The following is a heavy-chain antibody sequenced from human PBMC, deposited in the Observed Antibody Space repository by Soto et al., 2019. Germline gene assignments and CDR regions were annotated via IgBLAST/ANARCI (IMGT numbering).Heavy chain of an antibody. Sequence: QLQLQESGPGLVKPSETLSLTCTVSGGSISSSSYYWGWIRQPPGKGLEWIGSIYYSGSTYYNPSLKSRVTISVDTSKNQFSLKLSSVTAADTAVYYCASPRTEYSSSPFDYWGQGTLVTVSS. J-gene: IGHJ4*02. V-gene: IGHV4-39*01. CDR1: GGSISSSSYY. D-gene: IGHD6-6*01. CDR3: ASPRTEYSSSPFDY. CDR2: IYYSGST.